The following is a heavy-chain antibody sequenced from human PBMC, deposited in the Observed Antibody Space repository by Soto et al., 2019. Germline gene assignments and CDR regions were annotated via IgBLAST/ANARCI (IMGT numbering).Heavy chain of an antibody. V-gene: IGHV1-18*01. CDR2: ISAYNGNT. J-gene: IGHJ4*02. CDR1: GYTFTSYG. CDR3: ARSHIVGAISY. Sequence: SVKVSFKASGYTFTSYGIGWVRQAPGQGLEWMGWISAYNGNTNYAQKLQGRVTMTTDTSTSTAYMELRSLISDDTAVYYCARSHIVGAISYWGQGTLVTVSS. D-gene: IGHD1-26*01.